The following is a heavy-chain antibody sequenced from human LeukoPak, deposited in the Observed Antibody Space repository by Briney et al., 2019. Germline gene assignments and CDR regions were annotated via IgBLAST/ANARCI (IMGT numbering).Heavy chain of an antibody. CDR3: AKDPTMIVVVIPDY. D-gene: IGHD3-22*01. CDR2: ISGSGGST. CDR1: GFTFSSYS. Sequence: GGSLRLSCAASGFTFSSYSMNLVRQAPGKGLEWVSAISGSGGSTYYADSVKGRFTISRDNSKNTLYLQMNTLRAEDTAVYYCAKDPTMIVVVIPDYWSQGTLVTVYS. J-gene: IGHJ4*02. V-gene: IGHV3-23*01.